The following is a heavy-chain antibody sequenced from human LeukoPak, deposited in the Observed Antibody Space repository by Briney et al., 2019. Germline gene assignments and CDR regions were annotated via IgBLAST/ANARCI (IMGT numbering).Heavy chain of an antibody. CDR3: ARAPGYCSGGSCYYGRDL. CDR1: GGTFSSYA. CDR2: IIPILGIA. V-gene: IGHV1-69*04. Sequence: SVKVSCKASGGTFSSYAISWVRQAPGQGLEWMGRIIPILGIANYAQKFQGRVTITADKSTSTAYMELSSLRSEDTAVYYCARAPGYCSGGSCYYGRDLWGRGTPVTVSS. D-gene: IGHD2-15*01. J-gene: IGHJ2*01.